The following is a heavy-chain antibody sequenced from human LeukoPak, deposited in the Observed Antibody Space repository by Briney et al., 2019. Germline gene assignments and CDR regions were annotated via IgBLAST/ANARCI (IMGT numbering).Heavy chain of an antibody. V-gene: IGHV1-2*02. Sequence: ASVKVSCKASGYTFTAYYMHWVRQAPGQGPEWMGWINPNSGGTNYAQKFQGRVTMTRDTSISTAYMELSRLRSDDTAVYYCARDRVVVTAAFDYGGQGTLVTVSS. CDR3: ARDRVVVTAAFDY. J-gene: IGHJ4*02. CDR2: INPNSGGT. CDR1: GYTFTAYY. D-gene: IGHD2-2*01.